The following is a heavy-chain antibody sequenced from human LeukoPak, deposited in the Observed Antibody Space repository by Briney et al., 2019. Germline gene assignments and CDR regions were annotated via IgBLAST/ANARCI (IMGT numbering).Heavy chain of an antibody. CDR1: GYTFTGYY. CDR2: INPNSGGT. CDR3: ARGGDGYYYDSGFDY. J-gene: IGHJ4*02. D-gene: IGHD3-22*01. Sequence: ASVKVSCKASGYTFTGYYMHWVRQAPGQGLEWMGRINPNSGGTNYAQKFQGRVTMTRDTSISTAYMELSRLRSDDTAVYYCARGGDGYYYDSGFDYWGQGTLVTVSS. V-gene: IGHV1-2*06.